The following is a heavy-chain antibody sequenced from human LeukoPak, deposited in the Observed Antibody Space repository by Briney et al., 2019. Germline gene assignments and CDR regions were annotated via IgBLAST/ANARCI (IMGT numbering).Heavy chain of an antibody. CDR2: IYHSGST. D-gene: IGHD3-3*01. CDR1: GYSISRGYY. V-gene: IGHV4-38-2*01. CDR3: SRYYDFWSGYLNWFDP. J-gene: IGHJ5*02. Sequence: SETLSLTCAVSGYSISRGYYWGWIRQPPGKGLEWIGSIYHSGSTYYNPSLKSRVTISVDTSKNQFSLKLSSVTAADTAVYYCSRYYDFWSGYLNWFDPWGQGTLVTVSS.